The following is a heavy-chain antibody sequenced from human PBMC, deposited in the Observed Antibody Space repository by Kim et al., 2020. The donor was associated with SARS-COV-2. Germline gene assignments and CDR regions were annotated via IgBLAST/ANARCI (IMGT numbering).Heavy chain of an antibody. J-gene: IGHJ4*02. D-gene: IGHD1-26*01. CDR1: GGTFSSYA. CDR2: IIPIFGTA. CDR3: ASLPHSIVGATGREY. Sequence: SVKVSCKASGGTFSSYAISWVRQAPGQGLEWMGGIIPIFGTANYAQKFQGRVTITADESTSTAYMELSSLRSEDTAVYYCASLPHSIVGATGREYWGQGTLVTVSS. V-gene: IGHV1-69*13.